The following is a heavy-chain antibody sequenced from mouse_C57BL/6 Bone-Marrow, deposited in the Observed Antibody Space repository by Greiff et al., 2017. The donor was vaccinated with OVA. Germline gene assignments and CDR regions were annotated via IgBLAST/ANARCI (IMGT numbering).Heavy chain of an antibody. CDR3: TGSFTTVVARYWGFDV. V-gene: IGHV6-3*01. CDR1: GFTFSNYW. D-gene: IGHD1-1*01. Sequence: EVKVEESGGGLVQPGGSMKLSCVASGFTFSNYWMNWVRQSPEKGLEWVAQIRLKSDNYATHYAESVKGRFTISRDDSKSSVYLQMNNLRAEDTGIYYCTGSFTTVVARYWGFDVWGTGTTVTVSS. CDR2: IRLKSDNYAT. J-gene: IGHJ1*03.